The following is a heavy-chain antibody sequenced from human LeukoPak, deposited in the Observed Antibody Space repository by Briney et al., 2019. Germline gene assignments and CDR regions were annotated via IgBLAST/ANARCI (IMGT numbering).Heavy chain of an antibody. J-gene: IGHJ4*02. CDR3: ARVDCTNGVCHSKFDY. Sequence: SETLSLTCAVYGGSFSGYYWSWIRQPPGKGLEWIGEIHHSGNTNYNPSLKSRVTISVDTSKNQFPLRLSSVTAADTAVYHCARVDCTNGVCHSKFDYWGQGTLVTISS. V-gene: IGHV4-34*01. D-gene: IGHD2-8*01. CDR2: IHHSGNT. CDR1: GGSFSGYY.